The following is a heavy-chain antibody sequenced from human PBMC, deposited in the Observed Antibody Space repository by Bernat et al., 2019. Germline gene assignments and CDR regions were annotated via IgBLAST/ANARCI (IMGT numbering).Heavy chain of an antibody. CDR1: GYTFTSYG. J-gene: IGHJ3*02. CDR2: ISAYNGNT. D-gene: IGHD1-7*01. CDR3: ARDGWGGTETNAFDS. Sequence: KASGYTFTSYGISLVRQAPGQWLEWMGCISAYNGNTNYAQKLQGRVTMTTDTSTSTAYMELRSLRSYDTAVYYCARDGWGGTETNAFDSWGKGKMV. V-gene: IGHV1-18*04.